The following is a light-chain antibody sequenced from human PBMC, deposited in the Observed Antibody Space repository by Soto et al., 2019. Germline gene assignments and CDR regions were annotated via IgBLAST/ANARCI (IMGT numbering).Light chain of an antibody. V-gene: IGKV1-39*01. CDR3: QQTYSDIS. CDR1: RTINTY. Sequence: DVRMTQSPSSLSASVGDTITITCRASRTINTYLYWFQQKPGEPPRLLIYGASTLHDGVPSRFSGSGSGADFTLTSSGLQPEDFASYHCQQTYSDISFGGGTKV. J-gene: IGKJ4*01. CDR2: GAS.